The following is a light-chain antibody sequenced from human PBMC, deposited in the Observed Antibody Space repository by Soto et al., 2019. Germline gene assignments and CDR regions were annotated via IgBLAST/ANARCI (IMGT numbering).Light chain of an antibody. Sequence: EIVLTQSPATLSLSPGERATLSCRASQSVSSSLAWYQQKPGQAPRLLIYGASTRATGIPDRFSGSGSGTEFTLTISSLQSEDFAVYYCQQYHHWPPITFGQGTRLEIK. CDR2: GAS. CDR3: QQYHHWPPIT. V-gene: IGKV3-15*01. J-gene: IGKJ5*01. CDR1: QSVSSS.